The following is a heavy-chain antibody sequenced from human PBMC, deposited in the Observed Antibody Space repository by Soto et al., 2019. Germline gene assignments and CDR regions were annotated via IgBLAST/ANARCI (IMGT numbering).Heavy chain of an antibody. Sequence: GGSLRLSCAASGFTFSSYAVHWVRQPPGKGLEWVAVISYDGSHKYYADSVKGRFTISRDNSKNTLYLQMNSLRAEDTAVYYCARGVDSWLLIYWGQGTLVTVSS. V-gene: IGHV3-30*04. CDR1: GFTFSSYA. CDR2: ISYDGSHK. J-gene: IGHJ4*02. CDR3: ARGVDSWLLIY. D-gene: IGHD3-22*01.